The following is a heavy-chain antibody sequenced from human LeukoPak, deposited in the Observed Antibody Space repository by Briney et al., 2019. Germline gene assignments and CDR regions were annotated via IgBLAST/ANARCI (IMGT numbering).Heavy chain of an antibody. CDR3: ARDGRYCSGGSCYPQH. J-gene: IGHJ1*01. CDR1: GYTFTSYY. V-gene: IGHV1-69*06. Sequence: ASVKVSCKASGYTFTSYYMHWVRQAPGQGLEWMGGIIPIFGTANYAQKFQGRVTITADKSTSTAYMELSSLRSEDTAVYYCARDGRYCSGGSCYPQHWGQGTLVTVSS. D-gene: IGHD2-15*01. CDR2: IIPIFGTA.